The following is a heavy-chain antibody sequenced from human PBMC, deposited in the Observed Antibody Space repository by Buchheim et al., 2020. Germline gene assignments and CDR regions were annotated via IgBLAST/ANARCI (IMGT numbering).Heavy chain of an antibody. J-gene: IGHJ4*02. CDR1: GFTFSSYS. CDR3: AREFREAFGGVIVDY. Sequence: EVQLVESGGGLVQPGGSLRLSCAASGFTFSSYSMNWVRQAPGKGLEWVSYISSSSSTIYYADSVKGRFTISRDHAKNSLYLQMNSLRAEDTAVYYCAREFREAFGGVIVDYWGQGTL. D-gene: IGHD3-16*02. V-gene: IGHV3-48*01. CDR2: ISSSSSTI.